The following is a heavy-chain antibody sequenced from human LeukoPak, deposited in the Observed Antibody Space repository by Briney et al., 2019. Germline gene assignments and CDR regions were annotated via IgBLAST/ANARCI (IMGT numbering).Heavy chain of an antibody. V-gene: IGHV1-2*06. D-gene: IGHD7-27*01. J-gene: IGHJ4*02. CDR1: GYTFTGYF. CDR3: ARDLSSTSNWELDY. Sequence: ASVTVSCTASGYTFTGYFMHWVRHAPGQGLELMGRINPNSGGTKYAQNFLGRVITTRDKSISTAYMEPSRLRSNDTAVYYCARDLSSTSNWELDYWGQGTLVTVSS. CDR2: INPNSGGT.